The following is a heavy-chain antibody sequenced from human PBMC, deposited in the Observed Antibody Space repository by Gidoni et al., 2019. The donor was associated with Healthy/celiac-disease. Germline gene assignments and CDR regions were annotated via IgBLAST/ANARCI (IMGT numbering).Heavy chain of an antibody. D-gene: IGHD4-17*01. V-gene: IGHV2-70*01. J-gene: IGHJ4*02. CDR1: GFSLSTSGMC. CDR3: ARIRRGDYGGNGPFDY. CDR2: IDWDDDK. Sequence: QVTLRESGPALVKPTQTLTLTCTFSGFSLSTSGMCVSWIRQPPGTALEWLALIDWDDDKYYSTSLKTRLTISKDTSKNQVVLTMTNMDPVDTATYYCARIRRGDYGGNGPFDYWGQGTLVTVSS.